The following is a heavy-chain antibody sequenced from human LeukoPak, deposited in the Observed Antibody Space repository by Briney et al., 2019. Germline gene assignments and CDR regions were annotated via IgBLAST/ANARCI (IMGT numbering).Heavy chain of an antibody. CDR3: SRLFVTGVDGRGWFHS. V-gene: IGHV4-61*02. Sequence: SETLSLTCTVSGGSINSGSFYWNWIRQPAGKGLEWIGLIYTSGSTNYNPSLQSRVTISLDTSKNQFSLKVTSMTAADSAVYYCSRLFVTGVDGRGWFHSWGQGTLVTVSS. D-gene: IGHD1-14*01. CDR2: IYTSGST. J-gene: IGHJ5*01. CDR1: GGSINSGSFY.